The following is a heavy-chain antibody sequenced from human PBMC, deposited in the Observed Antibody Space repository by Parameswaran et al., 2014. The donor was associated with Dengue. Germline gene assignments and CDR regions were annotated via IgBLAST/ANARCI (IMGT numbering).Heavy chain of an antibody. J-gene: IGHJ5*02. V-gene: IGHV4-34*01. CDR1: GGSFSGYY. D-gene: IGHD2-21*01. CDR2: INHSGST. CDR3: ARVFAYCGGDCYGWFDP. Sequence: GSLRLSCAVYGGSFSGYYWSWIRQPPGKGLEWIGEINHSGSTNYNPSLKSRVTISVDTSKNQFSLKLSSVTAADTAVYYCARVFAYCGGDCYGWFDPWGQGTLVTVSS.